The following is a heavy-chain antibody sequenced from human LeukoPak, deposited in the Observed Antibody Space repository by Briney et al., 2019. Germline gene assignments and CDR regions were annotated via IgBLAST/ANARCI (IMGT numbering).Heavy chain of an antibody. Sequence: GGSLRLSCAASGFTFSSYEMNWVRQAPGKGLDWVSFISSSGSTVNYVDSVKDRFTISRDNAKNSLYLQMDSLRAEDTAAYYCARWYCDKNICPSYYYGMDVWGQGTTVTISS. CDR3: ARWYCDKNICPSYYYGMDV. J-gene: IGHJ6*02. CDR1: GFTFSSYE. V-gene: IGHV3-48*03. CDR2: ISSSGSTV. D-gene: IGHD2/OR15-2a*01.